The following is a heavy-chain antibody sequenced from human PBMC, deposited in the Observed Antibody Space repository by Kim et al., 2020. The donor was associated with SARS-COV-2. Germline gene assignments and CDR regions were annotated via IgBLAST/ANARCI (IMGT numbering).Heavy chain of an antibody. CDR2: ISSSGSTI. J-gene: IGHJ5*02. V-gene: IGHV3-48*03. CDR3: AREGGDGYDRFDP. D-gene: IGHD5-12*01. Sequence: GGSLRLSCAASGFTFSSYEMNWVRQAPGKGLEWVSYISSSGSTIYYADSVKGRFTISRDIAKNSLYLQMNSLRAEDTAVYYCAREGGDGYDRFDPWGQGTLVTVSS. CDR1: GFTFSSYE.